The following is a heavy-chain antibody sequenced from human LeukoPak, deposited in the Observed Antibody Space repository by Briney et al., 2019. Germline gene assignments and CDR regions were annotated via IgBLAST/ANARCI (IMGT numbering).Heavy chain of an antibody. CDR3: ARASDYGFFDY. V-gene: IGHV4-34*01. D-gene: IGHD4-17*01. CDR2: INHSGST. Sequence: SETLSLTCAVYGGSFSGYYWSWIRQPPGKGLEWIGEINHSGSTNYNPSLKSRVTISVDTSKNQFSLKLSSVTAADTAVYYCARASDYGFFDYWGRGTLVTVSS. CDR1: GGSFSGYY. J-gene: IGHJ4*02.